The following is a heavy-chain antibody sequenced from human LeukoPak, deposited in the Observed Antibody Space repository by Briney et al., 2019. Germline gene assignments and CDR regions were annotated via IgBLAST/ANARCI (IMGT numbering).Heavy chain of an antibody. V-gene: IGHV1-18*01. CDR1: GYTFTSYG. J-gene: IGHJ4*02. CDR2: ISTYNGDT. D-gene: IGHD3-22*01. CDR3: ASNTGSDSSGYAY. Sequence: ASVKVSCKASGYTFTSYGISWVRQAPGQGLEWMGWISTYNGDTNYAQKLQDRVTMSTDTSTRTAYMELRSLRSDDTAVYYCASNTGSDSSGYAYWGQGTLVTVSS.